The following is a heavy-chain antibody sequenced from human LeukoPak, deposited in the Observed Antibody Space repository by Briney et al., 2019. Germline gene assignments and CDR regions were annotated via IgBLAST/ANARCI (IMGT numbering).Heavy chain of an antibody. CDR1: GFTFSSYG. CDR3: AKGGYSSSWYWDWYFDL. Sequence: GGSLRLSCAASGFTFSSYGMHWVRQAPGKGLEWVAFIRYDGSNKYYADSVKGRFTISRDNSKNTLYLQMNSLRAEDTAVYYCAKGGYSSSWYWDWYFDLWGRGTLVTVSS. D-gene: IGHD6-13*01. J-gene: IGHJ2*01. CDR2: IRYDGSNK. V-gene: IGHV3-30*02.